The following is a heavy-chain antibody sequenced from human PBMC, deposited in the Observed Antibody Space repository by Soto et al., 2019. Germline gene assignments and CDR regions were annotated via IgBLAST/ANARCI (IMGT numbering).Heavy chain of an antibody. CDR1: GGSFSGYY. CDR3: ARTGGMDV. Sequence: QVQLQQWGAGLLKPSETLSLTCAVYGGSFSGYYWSWIRQPPGKGLEWIGEINHSGNTNYNPSLKSRVTILVDTSKTQVSLKLSSVTAADPAVYYCARTGGMDVWGQGTTVTVSS. J-gene: IGHJ6*02. V-gene: IGHV4-34*01. CDR2: INHSGNT.